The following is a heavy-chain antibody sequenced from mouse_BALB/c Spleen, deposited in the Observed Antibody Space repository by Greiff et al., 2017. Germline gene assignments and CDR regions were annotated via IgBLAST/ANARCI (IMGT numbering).Heavy chain of an antibody. CDR3: AREEGQGGFAY. CDR2: ISYSGST. J-gene: IGHJ3*01. Sequence: EVMLVESGPGLVKPSQSLSLTCTVTGYSITSDYAWNWIRQFPGNKLEWMGYISYSGSTSYNPSLKSRISITRDTSKNQFFLQLNSVTTEDTATYYCAREEGQGGFAYWGQGTLVTVSA. V-gene: IGHV3-2*02. CDR1: GYSITSDYA.